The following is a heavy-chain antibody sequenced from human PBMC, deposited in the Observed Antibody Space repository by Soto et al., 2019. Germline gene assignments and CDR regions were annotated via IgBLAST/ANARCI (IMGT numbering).Heavy chain of an antibody. D-gene: IGHD4-17*01. V-gene: IGHV1-46*01. CDR1: GYTFTSYY. CDR3: ARDGPVSFYGDYEEGGKYYFDY. Sequence: ASVKVSCKASGYTFTSYYMHWVRQAPGQGLEWMGIINPSGGSTSYAQKFQGRVTMTRETSTSTVYMELSSLRSEDTAVYYCARDGPVSFYGDYEEGGKYYFDYWGQGTLVTVSS. J-gene: IGHJ4*02. CDR2: INPSGGST.